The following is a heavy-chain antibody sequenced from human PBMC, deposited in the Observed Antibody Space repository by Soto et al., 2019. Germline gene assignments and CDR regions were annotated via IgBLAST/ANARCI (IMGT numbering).Heavy chain of an antibody. CDR3: ARAKVRGGYYYYYGMDV. CDR2: ISSSSSYI. CDR1: GFTFSSYS. Sequence: GGSLRLSCAASGFTFSSYSMNWVRQAPGKGLEWVSSISSSSSYIYYADSVKGRFTISRDNAKNSLYLQMNSLRAEDTAVHYCARAKVRGGYYYYYGMDVCGQGTTLTVSS. D-gene: IGHD3-16*01. V-gene: IGHV3-21*01. J-gene: IGHJ6*02.